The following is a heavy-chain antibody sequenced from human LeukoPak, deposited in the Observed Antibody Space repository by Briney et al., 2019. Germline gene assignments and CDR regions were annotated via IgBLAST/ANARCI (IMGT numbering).Heavy chain of an antibody. D-gene: IGHD3-3*01. Sequence: SETPSLTCTVSGGSISSSSYYWGWIRQPPGKGLEWIGSIYYSGSTYYNPSLKSRVTISVDTSKNQFSLKLSSVTAADTAVYYCASWTELRFLEWLSPSYGMDVWGQGTTVTVSS. CDR1: GGSISSSSYY. J-gene: IGHJ6*02. CDR3: ASWTELRFLEWLSPSYGMDV. CDR2: IYYSGST. V-gene: IGHV4-39*01.